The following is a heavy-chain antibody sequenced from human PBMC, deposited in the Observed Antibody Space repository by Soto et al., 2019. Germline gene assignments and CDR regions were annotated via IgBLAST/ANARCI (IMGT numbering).Heavy chain of an antibody. J-gene: IGHJ4*02. Sequence: PGGSLRLACAASGFTFSYYYMSWIRQAPGKGLEWVSYISSSGSTIYYADSVKGRFTISRDNAKNSLYLQMNSLRAEDTAVYYCATFVYRVVVTATTPPNDYWGQGTLVTVSS. V-gene: IGHV3-11*01. D-gene: IGHD2-21*02. CDR2: ISSSGSTI. CDR3: ATFVYRVVVTATTPPNDY. CDR1: GFTFSYYY.